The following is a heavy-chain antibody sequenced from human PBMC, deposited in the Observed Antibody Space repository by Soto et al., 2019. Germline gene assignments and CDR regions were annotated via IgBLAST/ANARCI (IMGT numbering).Heavy chain of an antibody. CDR2: ISYDGSNK. Sequence: QVQLVESGGSVVQPGRSLRLSCAASGFTFSSYGMHWVRQAPGKGLEWVAVISYDGSNKYYADSVKGRFTISRDNSKNTLYLQMNSLRAEDTAVYYCAKDGVLWWPKRTNDAFDIWGQGTMVTVSS. CDR3: AKDGVLWWPKRTNDAFDI. D-gene: IGHD2-21*01. CDR1: GFTFSSYG. V-gene: IGHV3-30*18. J-gene: IGHJ3*02.